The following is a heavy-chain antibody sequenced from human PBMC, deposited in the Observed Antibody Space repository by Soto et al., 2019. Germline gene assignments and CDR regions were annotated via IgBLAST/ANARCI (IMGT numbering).Heavy chain of an antibody. CDR3: AKEWERRGPTCDNGVCYLIDL. Sequence: GGALRAPWGGSGITLSHYALTLGRLALGKGLEWVSSISGNGRATYSADSVKGRSTIFRDNSQNTLYLQLNSLRAEDTAIYYCAKEWERRGPTCDNGVCYLIDLWGQGTPVTVSS. CDR1: GITLSHYA. D-gene: IGHD2-8*01. J-gene: IGHJ5*02. V-gene: IGHV3-23*01. CDR2: ISGNGRAT.